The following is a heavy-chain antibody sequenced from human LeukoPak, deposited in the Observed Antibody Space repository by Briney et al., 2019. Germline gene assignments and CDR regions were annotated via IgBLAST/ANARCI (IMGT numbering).Heavy chain of an antibody. CDR2: IIPIFGTA. D-gene: IGHD6-13*01. Sequence: SVKVSCKASGGTFSSYAISWVRQAPGQGLEWMGGIIPIFGTANYAQKFQGRVTITADKSTSTAYIELSSLRSEDTAVYYCARGRPTTSIAAAGVNWFDPWGQGTLVTVSS. CDR3: ARGRPTTSIAAAGVNWFDP. V-gene: IGHV1-69*06. CDR1: GGTFSSYA. J-gene: IGHJ5*02.